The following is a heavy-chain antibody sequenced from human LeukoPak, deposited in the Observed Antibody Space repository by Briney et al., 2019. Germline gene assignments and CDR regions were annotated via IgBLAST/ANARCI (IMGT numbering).Heavy chain of an antibody. Sequence: GGSLRLSCAASGFTFISYGMHWVRQAPGKGLEWVAVISYDGTNKYYADSVKGRFTISRDNSKNTVYLQMNSLRAEDTAVYYCARDQSGVRGFLRWGQGTLVTVSS. D-gene: IGHD5-12*01. J-gene: IGHJ4*02. CDR2: ISYDGTNK. CDR1: GFTFISYG. CDR3: ARDQSGVRGFLR. V-gene: IGHV3-30*03.